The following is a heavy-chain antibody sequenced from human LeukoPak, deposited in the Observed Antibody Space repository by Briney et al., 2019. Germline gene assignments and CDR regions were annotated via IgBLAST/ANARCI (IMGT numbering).Heavy chain of an antibody. V-gene: IGHV2-26*01. CDR1: GFLLSDAAMG. Sequence: KGSGPTLVNPTETLTLTCTVSGFLLSDAAMGVRWIRQAPGMALEWLAHIFSNDAKSYYPSLKSRVTISKDTSKSQVVLSMTNMDPVYTATYYWVRIRSGANGGYFDYWGQGTLVTVSS. CDR2: IFSNDAK. D-gene: IGHD3-10*01. CDR3: VRIRSGANGGYFDY. J-gene: IGHJ4*02.